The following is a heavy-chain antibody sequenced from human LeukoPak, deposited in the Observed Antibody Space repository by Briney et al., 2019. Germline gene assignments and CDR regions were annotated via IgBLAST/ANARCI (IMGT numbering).Heavy chain of an antibody. V-gene: IGHV1-69*06. J-gene: IGHJ4*02. CDR3: CIWGSTSPVRLGGQYYFDY. D-gene: IGHD2-2*01. Sequence: ASVKVSCKASGRTFSSYAISWVRQAPGQGLEWMGRIIPIFGTANYAQKFQDRVTITADKSTSTSYMELSSLRTEETGVYYCCIWGSTSPVRLGGQYYFDYWGQGTLVTVSS. CDR2: IIPIFGTA. CDR1: GRTFSSYA.